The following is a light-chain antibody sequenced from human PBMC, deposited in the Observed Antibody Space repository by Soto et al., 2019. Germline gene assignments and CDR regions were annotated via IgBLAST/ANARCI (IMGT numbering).Light chain of an antibody. CDR1: SSDVGGYNY. CDR3: CSFTNPYPWV. CDR2: EVS. J-gene: IGLJ3*02. V-gene: IGLV2-14*01. Sequence: QSALTQPASVSGSPGQSITISCTGTSSDVGGYNYVSWFQHHPGKVPKLMIYEVSHRPSGVSDRFSGSKSGSTASLTISGLQAEDEADYYCCSFTNPYPWVFGGGTKLTVL.